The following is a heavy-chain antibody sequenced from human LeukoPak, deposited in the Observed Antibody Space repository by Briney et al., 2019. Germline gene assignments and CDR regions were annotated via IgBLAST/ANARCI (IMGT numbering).Heavy chain of an antibody. V-gene: IGHV4-34*01. D-gene: IGHD3-22*01. Sequence: GSLRLSCAVYGGSFSGYYWSWIRQPPGKGLEWIGEINHSGSTNYNPSLNSRVTISVDTSKNQFSLKLSSVTAADTAVYYCAKGLRYYGAWGQGTLVTVSS. CDR2: INHSGST. J-gene: IGHJ4*02. CDR3: AKGLRYYGA. CDR1: GGSFSGYY.